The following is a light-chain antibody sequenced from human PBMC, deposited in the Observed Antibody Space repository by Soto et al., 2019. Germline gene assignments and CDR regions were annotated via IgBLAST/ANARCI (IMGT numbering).Light chain of an antibody. CDR2: EVT. V-gene: IGLV2-14*01. CDR1: SSDVGGYNS. J-gene: IGLJ1*01. CDR3: TSYTPTSTLGSV. Sequence: QSVLTQPASVSGSPGQSITISCTGTSSDVGGYNSVSWYQQHPGKAPKLIIYEVTNRPSGVSSRFSASKSDNTASLTISGLQAEDEADYYCTSYTPTSTLGSVFGTGTKVTVL.